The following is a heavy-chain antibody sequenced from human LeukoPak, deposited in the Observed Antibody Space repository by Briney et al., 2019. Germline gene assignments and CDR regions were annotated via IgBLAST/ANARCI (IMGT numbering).Heavy chain of an antibody. V-gene: IGHV4-38-2*02. CDR3: ARVLGYCSGGSCHRYFDL. CDR2: IYHSGST. CDR1: GYSISSGYY. J-gene: IGHJ2*01. Sequence: SETLSLTCTVSGYSISSGYYWGWIRQPPGKGLEWIGSIYHSGSTYYNPSLKSRVTISVDTSKNHFSLKLSSVTAADTAVYYCARVLGYCSGGSCHRYFDLWGRGTLVTVSS. D-gene: IGHD2-15*01.